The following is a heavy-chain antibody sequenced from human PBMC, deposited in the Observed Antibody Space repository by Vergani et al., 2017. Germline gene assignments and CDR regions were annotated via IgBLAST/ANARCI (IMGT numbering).Heavy chain of an antibody. Sequence: QVQLVQSGAEVKKPWSSVKVSCKASGGTFSSYAISWVRQAPGQGLEWMGGIIPIFGTANYAQKFQGRVTITADESTSTAYMELSSLRSEDTAVYYCASARYCSSTSCYKYYYMDVWGKGTTVTVS. CDR1: GGTFSSYA. CDR3: ASARYCSSTSCYKYYYMDV. CDR2: IIPIFGTA. D-gene: IGHD2-2*02. J-gene: IGHJ6*03. V-gene: IGHV1-69*01.